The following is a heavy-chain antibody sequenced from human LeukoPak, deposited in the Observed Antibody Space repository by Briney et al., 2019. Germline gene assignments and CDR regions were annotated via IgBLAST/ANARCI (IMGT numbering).Heavy chain of an antibody. Sequence: SGGSLRLSCAASGFTFSNSAMNWVRQVPGKGLEWVSSIDYDSSHIYYAASVRGRFTISRDNARNSVYLQMNSLRVEDTAVYYCARDPLRYLRVGHYDYWGRGTLVAVSS. D-gene: IGHD3-9*01. CDR1: GFTFSNSA. V-gene: IGHV3-21*01. CDR3: ARDPLRYLRVGHYDY. J-gene: IGHJ4*02. CDR2: IDYDSSHI.